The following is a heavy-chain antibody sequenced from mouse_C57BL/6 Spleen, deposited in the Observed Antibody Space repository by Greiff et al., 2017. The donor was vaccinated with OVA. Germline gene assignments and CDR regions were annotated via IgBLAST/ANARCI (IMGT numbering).Heavy chain of an antibody. CDR2: IWSDGST. D-gene: IGHD1-1*01. CDR1: GFSLTSYG. J-gene: IGHJ1*03. Sequence: VQLQESGPGLVAPSQSLSITCTVSGFSLTSYGVHWVRQPPGKGLEWLVVIWSDGSTTYNSALKSRLSISKDNSKSQVFLKMNSLQTDDTAMYYCARHSEAYYGSSLYFDVWGTGTTVTVSS. CDR3: ARHSEAYYGSSLYFDV. V-gene: IGHV2-6-1*01.